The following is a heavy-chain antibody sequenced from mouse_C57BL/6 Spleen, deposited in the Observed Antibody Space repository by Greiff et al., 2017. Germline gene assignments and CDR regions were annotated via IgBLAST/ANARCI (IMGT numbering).Heavy chain of an antibody. V-gene: IGHV1-64*01. CDR3: ARGTIYDGFYYAMDY. CDR1: GYTFTSYW. CDR2: IHPNSGST. J-gene: IGHJ4*01. D-gene: IGHD2-3*01. Sequence: QVQLQQPGAELVKPGASVKLSCTASGYTFTSYWMHWVKQRPGQGLEWIGMIHPNSGSTNYNEKFKSKATLTVDKSSSTAYMQLSSLTSEDSAVYYCARGTIYDGFYYAMDYWGQGTSVTVSS.